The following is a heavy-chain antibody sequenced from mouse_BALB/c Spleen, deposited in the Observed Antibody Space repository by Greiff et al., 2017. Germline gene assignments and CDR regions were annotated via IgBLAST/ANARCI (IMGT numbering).Heavy chain of an antibody. D-gene: IGHD2-10*01. V-gene: IGHV2-9*02. CDR3: ARGAYYGNYYFDY. Sequence: VKLVESGPGLVAPSQSLSITCTVSGFSLTSYGVHWVRQPPGKGLEWLGVIWAGGSTNYNSALMSRLSISKDNSKSQVFLKMNSLQTDDTAMYYCARGAYYGNYYFDYWGQGTTLTVSS. CDR1: GFSLTSYG. J-gene: IGHJ2*01. CDR2: IWAGGST.